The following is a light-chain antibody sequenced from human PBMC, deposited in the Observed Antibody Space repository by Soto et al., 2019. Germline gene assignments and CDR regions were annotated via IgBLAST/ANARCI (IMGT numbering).Light chain of an antibody. CDR2: RGP. V-gene: IGKV1-5*03. CDR3: QQFNIYPYT. Sequence: DIQMTQSPSTLSASVGDTVTFTCRASQSIGNWMAWYQQTPGKAPKLLIYRGPSLQSGVPSRFNGSGSGTEFTLTIVNLQPDDFAVYFCQQFNIYPYTFGPGTKLEIK. J-gene: IGKJ2*01. CDR1: QSIGNW.